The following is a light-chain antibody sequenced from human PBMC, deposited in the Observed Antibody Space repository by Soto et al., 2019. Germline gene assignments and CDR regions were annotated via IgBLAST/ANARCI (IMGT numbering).Light chain of an antibody. CDR3: QQSYTPPPT. V-gene: IGKV1-39*01. Sequence: DIQMTQSPSSLSASVGDRVTISYRASQNIGNYLNWFQQRPARAPKLLIYAAATLQSRVPSRFSGSGTGTDFTLTITSLQSEDFATYYCQQSYTPPPTFGQGTKVEIK. J-gene: IGKJ1*01. CDR1: QNIGNY. CDR2: AAA.